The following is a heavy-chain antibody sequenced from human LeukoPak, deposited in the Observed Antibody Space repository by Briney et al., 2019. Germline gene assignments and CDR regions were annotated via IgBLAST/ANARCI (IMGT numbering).Heavy chain of an antibody. CDR1: GYSSTSYW. CDR2: IYPGDSDP. D-gene: IGHD3-22*01. CDR3: ARGSYFDSSGYFDY. Sequence: GESLKISCKGSGYSSTSYWIGWVRQMPGKGLEWMGIIYPGDSDPRYSPSFQGQVTILADKSISTAYLQWSSLTASDTAMYYCARGSYFDSSGYFDYWGQGTLVTVSS. V-gene: IGHV5-51*01. J-gene: IGHJ4*02.